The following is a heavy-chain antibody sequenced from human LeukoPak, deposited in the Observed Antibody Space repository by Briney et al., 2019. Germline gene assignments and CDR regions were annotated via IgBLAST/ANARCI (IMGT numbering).Heavy chain of an antibody. CDR2: ISYDGSNK. D-gene: IGHD3-10*01. V-gene: IGHV3-30-3*01. J-gene: IGHJ5*02. Sequence: GGSLRLSCAASGLTFSSYAMHWVRQAPGKGLEWVAVISYDGSNKYYADSVKGRFTISRDNSKNTLYLQMNSLRAEDTAVYYCARDLGPYYYGSGSPRKGFDPWGQGTLVTVSS. CDR3: ARDLGPYYYGSGSPRKGFDP. CDR1: GLTFSSYA.